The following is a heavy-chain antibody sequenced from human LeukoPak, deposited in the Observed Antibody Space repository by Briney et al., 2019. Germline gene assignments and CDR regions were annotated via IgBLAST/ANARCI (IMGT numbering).Heavy chain of an antibody. J-gene: IGHJ3*02. V-gene: IGHV1-24*01. CDR2: FDPEDGET. D-gene: IGHD3-22*01. CDR1: GYTLTELS. Sequence: ASVKVSCKVSGYTLTELSMHWVRQAPGKGLEWMGGFDPEDGETIYAQKFQGRVTMTEDTSTDTAYMELSSLRSEDTAVYYCWVYYYDSSGFDAFDIWGQGTMVTVSS. CDR3: WVYYYDSSGFDAFDI.